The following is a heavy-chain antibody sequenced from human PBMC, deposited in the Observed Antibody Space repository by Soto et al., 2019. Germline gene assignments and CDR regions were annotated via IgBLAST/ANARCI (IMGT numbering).Heavy chain of an antibody. D-gene: IGHD3-9*01. J-gene: IGHJ4*02. CDR1: GGSFSGYY. CDR3: ARESYDILTGYYISFDY. CDR2: INHSGST. Sequence: SETLSLTCAVYGGSFSGYYWSWIRQPPGKGLEWIGEINHSGSTNYNPSLKSRVTISVDTSKNQFSLKLSSVTAADTAVYYCARESYDILTGYYISFDYWGQGTLVTVS. V-gene: IGHV4-34*01.